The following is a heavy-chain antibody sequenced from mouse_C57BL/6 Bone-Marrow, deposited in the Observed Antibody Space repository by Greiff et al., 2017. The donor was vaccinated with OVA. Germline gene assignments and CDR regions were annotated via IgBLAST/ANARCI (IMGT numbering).Heavy chain of an antibody. J-gene: IGHJ1*03. CDR3: ASPLSTTVTYIDV. D-gene: IGHD1-1*01. CDR1: GYTFTSYW. Sequence: QVQLQQPGAELVKPGASVKMSCKASGYTFTSYWITWVKQRPGQGLEWIGDIYPGSGSTNYNEKFKSKATLTVDTSSSTAYMQLSSLTSEDAAVYYCASPLSTTVTYIDVWGTGTTVTVSS. CDR2: IYPGSGST. V-gene: IGHV1-55*01.